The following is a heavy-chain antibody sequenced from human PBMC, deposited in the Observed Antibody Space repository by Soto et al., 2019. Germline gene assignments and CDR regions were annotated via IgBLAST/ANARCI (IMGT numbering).Heavy chain of an antibody. V-gene: IGHV3-23*01. CDR3: AKDFGIAAPGVYFQR. J-gene: IGHJ1*01. CDR1: GFSFTTYA. Sequence: EVQLLESGGGLVQTGGSLRLSCAASGFSFTTYAMSWVRQAPGRGLEWVSAISGSGATTYYADSVKGRFTISRDNSKNTLYLQMNSLRAEDTAVYYFAKDFGIAAPGVYFQRWGQGTLVTVFS. D-gene: IGHD6-13*01. CDR2: ISGSGATT.